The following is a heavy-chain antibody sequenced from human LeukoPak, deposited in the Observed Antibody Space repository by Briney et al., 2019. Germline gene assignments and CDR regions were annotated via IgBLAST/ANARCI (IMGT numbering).Heavy chain of an antibody. Sequence: SQTLSLTCTVSGGSISSGDYYWSWIRQPPGKGLEWIGYIYYSGSTYYNPSLKSRVTISVDTSKNQFSLKLSSVTAADTAVYYCARHGSRAYVGATRYWGQGTLVTVSS. J-gene: IGHJ4*02. CDR2: IYYSGST. D-gene: IGHD1-26*01. V-gene: IGHV4-30-4*01. CDR1: GGSISSGDYY. CDR3: ARHGSRAYVGATRY.